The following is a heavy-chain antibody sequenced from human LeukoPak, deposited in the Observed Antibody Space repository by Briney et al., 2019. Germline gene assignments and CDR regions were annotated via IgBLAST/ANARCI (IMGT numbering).Heavy chain of an antibody. Sequence: ASVKVSCKTSGYLFTGFYIHWVRQVPGQGLEWMGWMNPNNGDTKSAPEFQGRVAMTRVTSINTAYMEMTGLTPADTAIYYCAKRGGALSDWGQGTLVTVSS. J-gene: IGHJ4*02. CDR3: AKRGGALSD. CDR2: MNPNNGDT. CDR1: GYLFTGFY. D-gene: IGHD2-21*01. V-gene: IGHV1-2*02.